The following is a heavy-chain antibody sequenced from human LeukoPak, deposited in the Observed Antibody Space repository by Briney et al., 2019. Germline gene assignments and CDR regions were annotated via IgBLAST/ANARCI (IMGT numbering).Heavy chain of an antibody. V-gene: IGHV1-18*01. CDR2: ISAYNGNT. Sequence: ASVKVSCKASGYTFTSYGISWVRQAPGQGLEWMGWISAYNGNTNYAQKLQGRVTMTTDTSTSTAYMELRSLRSDDTAVYYCARDNVYSGYDLLGGFGNWGQGTLVTVSS. J-gene: IGHJ4*02. CDR3: ARDNVYSGYDLLGGFGN. CDR1: GYTFTSYG. D-gene: IGHD5-12*01.